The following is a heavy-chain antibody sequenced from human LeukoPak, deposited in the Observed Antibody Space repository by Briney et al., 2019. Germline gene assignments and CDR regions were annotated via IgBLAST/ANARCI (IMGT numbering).Heavy chain of an antibody. Sequence: GGSLRLSCAASRFIFSGSAMHWVRQASGKGLEWVGRVRSKANNHATTYAAALKGRFNISRDDSKNTIYLEMNSLKAEDTAVYYCTRGTSSGFDYWGRGTLVTVSS. J-gene: IGHJ4*02. CDR3: TRGTSSGFDY. CDR1: RFIFSGSA. D-gene: IGHD6-19*01. CDR2: VRSKANNHAT. V-gene: IGHV3-73*01.